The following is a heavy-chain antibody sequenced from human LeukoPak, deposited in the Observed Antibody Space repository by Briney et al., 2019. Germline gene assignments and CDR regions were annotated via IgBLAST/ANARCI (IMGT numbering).Heavy chain of an antibody. CDR2: VSDSGRT. J-gene: IGHJ3*02. Sequence: SETLSLTCTVSGASISSYYWSWIRQPPGKGLEWIGCVSDSGRTNYNPSLKSRFTISVHTSKNQFSLKLTSVTAADTAVYYCARPYRSGWYGVFEMWGLGTMVTVSS. V-gene: IGHV4-59*08. D-gene: IGHD6-19*01. CDR1: GASISSYY. CDR3: ARPYRSGWYGVFEM.